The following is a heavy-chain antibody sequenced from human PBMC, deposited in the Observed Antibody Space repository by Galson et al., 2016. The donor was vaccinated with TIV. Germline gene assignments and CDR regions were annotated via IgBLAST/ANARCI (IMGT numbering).Heavy chain of an antibody. J-gene: IGHJ6*03. V-gene: IGHV7-4-1*02. CDR2: ISTRNGNP. D-gene: IGHD4-17*01. Sequence: SVKVSCKASGYSLSSSAMNWVRQAPGQGLERMGWISTRNGNPTYAQGFTGRFVFSLDASVSTAYLQINSLKPEDTAVYYCARSGDYSYYFYYMDVWAKGTTVTVSS. CDR3: ARSGDYSYYFYYMDV. CDR1: GYSLSSSA.